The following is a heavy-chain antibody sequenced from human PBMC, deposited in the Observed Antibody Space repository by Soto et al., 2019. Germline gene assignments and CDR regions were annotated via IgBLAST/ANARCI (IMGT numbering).Heavy chain of an antibody. D-gene: IGHD5-12*01. CDR2: IYYSGST. V-gene: IGHV4-59*01. CDR3: ARGVEMATSFDY. J-gene: IGHJ4*02. CDR1: GGSISSYY. Sequence: QVQLQESGPGLVKPSETLSLTCTVSGGSISSYYWSWIRQPPGKGLEWLGYIYYSGSTNYNPSLKSRVTISVDTSKNQFSLKLSSVTAADTAVYYCARGVEMATSFDYWGQGTLVTVSS.